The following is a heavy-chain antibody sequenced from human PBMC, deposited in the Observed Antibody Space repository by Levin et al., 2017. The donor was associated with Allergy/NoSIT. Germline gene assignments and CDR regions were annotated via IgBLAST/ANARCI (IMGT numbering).Heavy chain of an antibody. CDR1: GFTFSSFG. CDR2: IWYDGSNK. V-gene: IGHV3-30*02. CDR3: VREIAEEGT. J-gene: IGHJ4*02. Sequence: PGGSLRLSCAASGFTFSSFGIHWVRQAPGKGLEWVALIWYDGSNKYYADSVKGRFTISRDNSKNRLYLQMDSLRAEDTALYYCVREIAEEGTWGQGTLVIVSS. D-gene: IGHD1-1*01.